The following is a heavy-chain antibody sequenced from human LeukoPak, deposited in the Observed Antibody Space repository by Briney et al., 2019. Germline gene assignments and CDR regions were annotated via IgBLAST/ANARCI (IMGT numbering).Heavy chain of an antibody. J-gene: IGHJ4*02. V-gene: IGHV3-33*06. D-gene: IGHD3-22*01. Sequence: PGGSLRLSCAASGFTFSSYGMHWVRQAPGKGLEWVAVIWYDGSNKYYADSVKGRFTISRDNSKNTLYLQMNSLRAEDTAVYYCAKDWRYYDGSGYPDYWGQGTLVTVSS. CDR1: GFTFSSYG. CDR3: AKDWRYYDGSGYPDY. CDR2: IWYDGSNK.